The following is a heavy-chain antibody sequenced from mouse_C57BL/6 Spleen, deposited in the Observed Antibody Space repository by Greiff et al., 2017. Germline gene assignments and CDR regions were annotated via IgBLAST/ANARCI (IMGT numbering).Heavy chain of an antibody. CDR2: IDPSDSET. D-gene: IGHD1-1*01. CDR1: GYTFTSYW. J-gene: IGHJ1*03. CDR3: ARDTVVARYFDV. Sequence: QVQLKQPGAELVRPGSSVKLSCKASGYTFTSYWMHWVKQRPIQGLEWIGNIDPSDSETHYNQKFKDKATLTVDKSSSTAYMQLSSLTSEDSAVYYCARDTVVARYFDVWGTGTTVTVSS. V-gene: IGHV1-52*01.